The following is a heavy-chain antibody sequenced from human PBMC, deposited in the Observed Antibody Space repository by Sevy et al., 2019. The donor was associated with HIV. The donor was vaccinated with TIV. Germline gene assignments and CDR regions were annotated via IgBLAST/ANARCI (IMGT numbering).Heavy chain of an antibody. D-gene: IGHD3-9*01. J-gene: IGHJ4*02. CDR1: GYTLTEFS. CDR2: FDLGDGDAET. V-gene: IGHV1-24*01. Sequence: ASVKVSGKVSGYTLTEFSIHWVRQAPGKGLEWMGGFDLGDGDAETPYAQKFRDRLTMTADTSTDTVYMELSSLRSEDTDVYYCATDTTGYHSTLDYWGQGTLVTVSS. CDR3: ATDTTGYHSTLDY.